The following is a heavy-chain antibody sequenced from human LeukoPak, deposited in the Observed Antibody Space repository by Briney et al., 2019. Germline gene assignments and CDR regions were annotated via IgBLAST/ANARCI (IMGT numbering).Heavy chain of an antibody. J-gene: IGHJ4*02. Sequence: GGSLRLSCAASGFTFISYAMHWVRQAPGKGLECVSAIGSNGDATYYVNSVKGRFTISRDNSKNTLYLQMGSLRAEDMAVYYCAREVAKVGVTYFDYWGQGTLVTVSS. CDR2: IGSNGDAT. D-gene: IGHD1-26*01. CDR1: GFTFISYA. CDR3: AREVAKVGVTYFDY. V-gene: IGHV3-64*01.